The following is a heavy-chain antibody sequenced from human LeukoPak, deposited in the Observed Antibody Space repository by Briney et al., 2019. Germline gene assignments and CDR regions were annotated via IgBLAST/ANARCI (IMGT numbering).Heavy chain of an antibody. V-gene: IGHV1-69*04. J-gene: IGHJ4*02. D-gene: IGHD1-26*01. CDR3: ARVKRGSYLCC. Sequence: SVKVSCKASGGTFSSYAISWVRQAPGQGLEWMGRIIPILGIANYAQKFQGRVTITADKSTSTAYMELSSLRSEDTAVYYCARVKRGSYLCCWGQGTLVTVSS. CDR1: GGTFSSYA. CDR2: IIPILGIA.